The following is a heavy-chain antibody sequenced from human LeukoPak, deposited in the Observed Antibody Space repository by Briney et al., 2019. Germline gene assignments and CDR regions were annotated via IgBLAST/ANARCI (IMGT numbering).Heavy chain of an antibody. CDR2: INSDGSST. J-gene: IGHJ4*02. CDR3: ARVRRWFGELSGIDY. D-gene: IGHD3-10*01. CDR1: GFTFSSYW. V-gene: IGHV3-74*01. Sequence: GGSLRLSCAASGFTFSSYWMHWVRQAPGKGLVWVSRINSDGSSTSYADSVKGRFTIFRDNAKNTLYLQMNSLRAEDTAVYYCARVRRWFGELSGIDYWGQGTLVTVSS.